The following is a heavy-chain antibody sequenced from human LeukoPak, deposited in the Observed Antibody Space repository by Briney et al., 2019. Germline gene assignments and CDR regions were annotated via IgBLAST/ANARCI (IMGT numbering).Heavy chain of an antibody. D-gene: IGHD5-18*01. V-gene: IGHV3-30*04. Sequence: RAGGSLRLSCAASGFTFSTYTMHWVRQAPGKGLEWVAVILYDGSIKQYAESVKGRFTISRDNAKNTLYLQMNGLRAEDTAVYYCARDAVDTANAVWGQGTTVTVSS. CDR3: ARDAVDTANAV. CDR2: ILYDGSIK. J-gene: IGHJ6*02. CDR1: GFTFSTYT.